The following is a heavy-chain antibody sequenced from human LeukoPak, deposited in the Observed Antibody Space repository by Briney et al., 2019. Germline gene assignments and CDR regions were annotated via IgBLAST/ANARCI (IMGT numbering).Heavy chain of an antibody. V-gene: IGHV4-39*01. Sequence: PSETLSLTCTVSGGSISSSSYYWGWIRQPPGKGLEWIGSIYYSGSTYYNPSLKSRVTISVDTSKNRFSLKLSSVTAADTAVYYCARHTGRWELPTSGEFDYWGQGTLVTVSS. CDR3: ARHTGRWELPTSGEFDY. J-gene: IGHJ4*02. CDR2: IYYSGST. D-gene: IGHD1-26*01. CDR1: GGSISSSSYY.